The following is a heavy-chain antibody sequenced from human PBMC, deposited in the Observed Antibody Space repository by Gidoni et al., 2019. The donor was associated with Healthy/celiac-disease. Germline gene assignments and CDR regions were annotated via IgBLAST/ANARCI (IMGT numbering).Heavy chain of an antibody. D-gene: IGHD6-6*01. CDR2: ISWNSGSI. V-gene: IGHV3-9*01. CDR3: AKAHLIDIGSIAAGDWFDP. Sequence: EVQLVESGGGLVQPGRSLRLSCAASGFTFDDYAMHWVRQAPGKGLEWVSCISWNSGSIGYADSVKGRFTISRDNAKNSLYLQMNSLRAEDTALYYCAKAHLIDIGSIAAGDWFDPWGQGTLVTVSS. CDR1: GFTFDDYA. J-gene: IGHJ5*02.